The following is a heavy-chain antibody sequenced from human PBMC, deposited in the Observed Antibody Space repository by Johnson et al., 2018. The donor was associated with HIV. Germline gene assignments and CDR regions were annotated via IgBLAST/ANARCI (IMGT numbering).Heavy chain of an antibody. CDR2: IKQDGSEK. V-gene: IGHV3-7*01. CDR1: GFTFSDYY. CDR3: ARDWGRCGSGWYVDAFDI. D-gene: IGHD6-19*01. J-gene: IGHJ3*02. Sequence: VQLVESGGGVVRPGGSLRLSCASSGFTFSDYYMSWVRQAPGKGLEWVANIKQDGSEKYYVDSVKGRFTISRDNAKNSLYLQMNSLRAEDTAVYYCARDWGRCGSGWYVDAFDIWGRGTMVTVSS.